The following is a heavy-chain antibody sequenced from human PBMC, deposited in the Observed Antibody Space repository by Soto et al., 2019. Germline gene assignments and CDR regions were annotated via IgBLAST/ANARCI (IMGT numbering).Heavy chain of an antibody. V-gene: IGHV1-18*01. CDR3: ARVLVPTHYYDSSGYQPL. Sequence: GSVXVSFKASVYTFTIYGISFFRQAPGQGLDGMGWISAYNGNTNYAQKLQGRVTMTTDTSTSTAYMELRSLRSDDTAVYYCARVLVPTHYYDSSGYQPLWGPGTLV. D-gene: IGHD3-22*01. CDR1: VYTFTIYG. CDR2: ISAYNGNT. J-gene: IGHJ4*02.